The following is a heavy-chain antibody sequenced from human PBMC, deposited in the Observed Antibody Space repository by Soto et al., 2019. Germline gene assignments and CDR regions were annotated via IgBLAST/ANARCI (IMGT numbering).Heavy chain of an antibody. J-gene: IGHJ4*02. CDR2: IYHSGST. D-gene: IGHD2-15*01. CDR1: GGTVSSGGYS. Sequence: TQSITYELRGGTVSSGGYSSCWFRQPPGKGLEWIGYIYHSGSTYYNPSLKSRVTISVDRSKNQFSLKLSSVTAADTAVYYCASAGYCSGGSFYSGGEDFDYLGKGTLVT. CDR3: ASAGYCSGGSFYSGGEDFDY. V-gene: IGHV4-30-2*01.